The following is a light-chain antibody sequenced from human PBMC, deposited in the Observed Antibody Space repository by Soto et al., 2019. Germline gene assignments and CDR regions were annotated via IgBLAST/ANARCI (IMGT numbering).Light chain of an antibody. J-gene: IGKJ1*01. CDR3: QQYSKWPLT. CDR2: GAS. CDR1: QSVIMD. V-gene: IGKV3-15*01. Sequence: EIVMTQSPATLSVSPGERATLSCRASQSVIMDLAWYQQTPGQAPRLLIYGASNRATGIPVRFSGSASGTEFTLTISSLQSEDFAVYYCQQYSKWPLTFGQGTKVDIK.